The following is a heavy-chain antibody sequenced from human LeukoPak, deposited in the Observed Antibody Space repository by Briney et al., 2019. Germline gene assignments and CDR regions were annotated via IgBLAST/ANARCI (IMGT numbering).Heavy chain of an antibody. CDR2: IYHSGST. V-gene: IGHV4-38-2*02. D-gene: IGHD3-22*01. CDR1: GYSISSGYY. Sequence: PSETLSLTCTVSGYSISSGYYWGWIRQPPGKGLEWIGSIYHSGSTYYNPSLKSRVTISVDTSKNQFSLKLSSVTAADTAVYYCARGNYYDSSGYYWGRDDYWGQGTLVTVSS. CDR3: ARGNYYDSSGYYWGRDDY. J-gene: IGHJ4*02.